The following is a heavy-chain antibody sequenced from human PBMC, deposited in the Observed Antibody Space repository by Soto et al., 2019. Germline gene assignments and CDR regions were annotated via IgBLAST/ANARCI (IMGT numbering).Heavy chain of an antibody. J-gene: IGHJ4*02. CDR1: GFTFSSHW. Sequence: GGSLRLSCAASGFTFSSHWMSWVRQAPGKGLEWVANIKQDGSEKYYVDSVKGRFTISRDNAKNSLYLQMSGLRAEDTAVYFCARGTAFTYLHYFDSWGQGTLVTVSS. V-gene: IGHV3-7*01. CDR2: IKQDGSEK. D-gene: IGHD3-10*01. CDR3: ARGTAFTYLHYFDS.